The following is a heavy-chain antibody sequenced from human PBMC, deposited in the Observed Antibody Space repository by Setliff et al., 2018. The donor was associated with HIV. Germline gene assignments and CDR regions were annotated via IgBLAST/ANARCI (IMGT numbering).Heavy chain of an antibody. CDR2: IYYSGST. J-gene: IGHJ4*02. CDR3: ARHSGLGGYYSPFDY. CDR1: GGSIKSSSNY. Sequence: SETLSLTCTVSGGSIKSSSNYWGWIRQPPGKGLEWIGTIYYSGSTYYNPSLKSRVTISVDTSKNQFSLKLSSVTAADTTVYYCARHSGLGGYYSPFDYWGPGTLVTVSS. V-gene: IGHV4-39*01. D-gene: IGHD3-22*01.